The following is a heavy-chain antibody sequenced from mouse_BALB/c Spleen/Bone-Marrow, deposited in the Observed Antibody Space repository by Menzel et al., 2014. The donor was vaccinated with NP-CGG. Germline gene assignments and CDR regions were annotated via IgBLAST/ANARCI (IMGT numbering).Heavy chain of an antibody. CDR2: IFPGTVTP. Sequence: LVESGAELVKPGASVELSCKTSGYTFTSYWIQWVKQRPGQGLGWIGEIFPGTVTPYYNEKFKGKATLTIDTSSSTASMQLSSLTSEDSAVYFCARRGYGYLDYWGQGTTLTVSS. J-gene: IGHJ2*01. V-gene: IGHV1S132*01. CDR1: GYTFTSYW. D-gene: IGHD2-10*02. CDR3: ARRGYGYLDY.